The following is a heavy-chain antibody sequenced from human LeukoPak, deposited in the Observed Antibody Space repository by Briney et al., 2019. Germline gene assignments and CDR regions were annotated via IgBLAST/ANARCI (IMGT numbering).Heavy chain of an antibody. V-gene: IGHV4-59*08. CDR1: GGPISSYY. Sequence: SSETLSLTCTVSGGPISSYYWSWIRQTPGKGLEWIGYIYYSGSTNYNPSLKSRVNISVDTSKNQFSLKLSSVTAADTALYYCASLYCSSTSCYLFHWGQGTLVTVSS. CDR3: ASLYCSSTSCYLFH. J-gene: IGHJ4*02. CDR2: IYYSGST. D-gene: IGHD2-2*01.